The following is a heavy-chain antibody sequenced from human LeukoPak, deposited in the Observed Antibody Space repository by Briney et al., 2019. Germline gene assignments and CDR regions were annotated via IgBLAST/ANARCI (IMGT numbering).Heavy chain of an antibody. V-gene: IGHV4-59*01. D-gene: IGHD6-19*01. J-gene: IGHJ5*02. CDR2: IYYSGST. CDR3: ARSSGWVNWFDP. CDR1: GVSISSYY. Sequence: SETLSLTCSVSGVSISSYYWSWIRQSPGRGLEWIGYIYYSGSTNYNPSLKSRVTISVDTSKNQFSLKLSSVTAADTAVYYCARSSGWVNWFDPWGQGTLVTVSS.